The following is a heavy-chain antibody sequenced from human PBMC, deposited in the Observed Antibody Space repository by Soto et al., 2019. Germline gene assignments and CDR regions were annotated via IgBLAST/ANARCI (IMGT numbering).Heavy chain of an antibody. V-gene: IGHV1-69*13. D-gene: IGHD2-15*01. CDR1: GGTFRNYG. CDR2: IIPVFGTT. Sequence: SVKVSCKASGGTFRNYGIGWVRQAPGQGXEWMGGIIPVFGTTNYAQKFQGRVTITADESTSTAYIEVSSLRSEDTAMFYCGRYCSGGSCHTLDYYGMDVWGQGTTVTVSS. J-gene: IGHJ6*02. CDR3: GRYCSGGSCHTLDYYGMDV.